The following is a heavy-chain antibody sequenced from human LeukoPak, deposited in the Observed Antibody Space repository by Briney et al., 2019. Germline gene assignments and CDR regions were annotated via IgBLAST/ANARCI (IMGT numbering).Heavy chain of an antibody. CDR3: AKGINDYFDY. V-gene: IGHV3-30*18. Sequence: PGGSLRLSCAASGFTFSSYGMHWVRQAPDKGLEWVAVISYDGSNKYYADSVKGRFTISRDNSKNTLYLQMNSLRAEDTAVYYCAKGINDYFDYWGQGTLVTVSS. CDR2: ISYDGSNK. CDR1: GFTFSSYG. J-gene: IGHJ4*02. D-gene: IGHD2-8*01.